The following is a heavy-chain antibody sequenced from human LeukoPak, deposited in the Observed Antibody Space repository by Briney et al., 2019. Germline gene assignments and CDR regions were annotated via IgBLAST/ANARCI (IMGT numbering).Heavy chain of an antibody. CDR1: GFYA. CDR2: ISGSGGST. V-gene: IGHV3-23*01. Sequence: PGGSLRLSCAASGFYAMSWVRQAPGKGLEWVSAISGSGGSTYYADSVKGRFTISRDNSKNTLYLQMNSLRAEDTVVYYCAKDGLYYYDSSGYYRFDYWGQGTLVTVSS. D-gene: IGHD3-22*01. CDR3: AKDGLYYYDSSGYYRFDY. J-gene: IGHJ4*02.